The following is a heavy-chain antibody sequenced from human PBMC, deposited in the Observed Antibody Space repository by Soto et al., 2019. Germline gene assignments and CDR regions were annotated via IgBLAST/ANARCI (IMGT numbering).Heavy chain of an antibody. V-gene: IGHV3-53*01. CDR3: TRDGRGLGRLSLFEY. J-gene: IGHJ4*02. Sequence: GGSLRLSCAASGFNVNSDYMNWVRQTPGKGLEWVASIYSGETTYYADSVRGRFTISSDKSKNTLYFQLSSLRIEDTAVYYCTRDGRGLGRLSLFEYWGQGGLVTVSS. CDR1: GFNVNSDY. CDR2: IYSGETT. D-gene: IGHD2-21*02.